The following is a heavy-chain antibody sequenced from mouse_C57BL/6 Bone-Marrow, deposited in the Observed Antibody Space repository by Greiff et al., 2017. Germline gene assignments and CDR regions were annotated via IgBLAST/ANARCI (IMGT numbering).Heavy chain of an antibody. D-gene: IGHD1-1*01. CDR3: TTNYGSRLYYYAMDY. Sequence: EVKLQQSGAELVRPGASVKLSCTASGFNIKDDYMHWVKQRPEQGLEWIGWIDPENGDTEYASKFQGKATITADTSSNTAYLQLSSLTSEDTAVYYCTTNYGSRLYYYAMDYWGQGTSVTVSS. V-gene: IGHV14-4*01. CDR1: GFNIKDDY. J-gene: IGHJ4*01. CDR2: IDPENGDT.